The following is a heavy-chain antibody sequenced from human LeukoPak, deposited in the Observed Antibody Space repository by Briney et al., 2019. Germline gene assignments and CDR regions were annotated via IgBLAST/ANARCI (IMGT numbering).Heavy chain of an antibody. CDR2: ISGST. CDR1: GFTFSSYA. Sequence: GGSLRLSCAASGFTFSSYATSWVRQAPGKGLEWVSAISGSTYYADSVKGQFTISRDNSKNTLYLQMNSLRAEDTAVYYCAKSSLRYFDYWGQGTLVTVSS. CDR3: AKSSLRYFDY. V-gene: IGHV3-23*01. D-gene: IGHD6-6*01. J-gene: IGHJ4*02.